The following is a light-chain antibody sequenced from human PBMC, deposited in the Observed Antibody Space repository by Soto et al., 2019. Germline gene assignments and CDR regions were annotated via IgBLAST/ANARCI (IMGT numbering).Light chain of an antibody. CDR2: EVS. V-gene: IGLV2-8*01. J-gene: IGLJ1*01. CDR1: SNDIGGYNY. Sequence: QSVLTQPPSASGSPGQSVTISCTGTSNDIGGYNYVSWYQQHPGKAPKLMIYEVSKRPSGVPDRFSGSKSGNTASLNVSGLQTEDEADYYCSSYAGSNTYVFGTGTKVTVL. CDR3: SSYAGSNTYV.